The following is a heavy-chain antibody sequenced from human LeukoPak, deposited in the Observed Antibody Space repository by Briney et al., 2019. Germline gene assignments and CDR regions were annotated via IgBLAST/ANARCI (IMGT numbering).Heavy chain of an antibody. J-gene: IGHJ4*02. CDR1: GYTFTANY. V-gene: IGHV1-2*04. CDR2: INPNGGGT. Sequence: ASVKVSCKASGYTFTANYIHWVRQAPGQGLEWMGWINPNGGGTNHAQKFQGWVTMTRDTSISTLYMELSRLKSDDTAVYYCARGFGSSWFDYWGQGTPVTVSS. D-gene: IGHD6-13*01. CDR3: ARGFGSSWFDY.